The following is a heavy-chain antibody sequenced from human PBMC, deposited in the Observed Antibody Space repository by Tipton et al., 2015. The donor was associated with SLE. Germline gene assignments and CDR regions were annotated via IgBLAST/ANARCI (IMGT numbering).Heavy chain of an antibody. V-gene: IGHV3-21*03. D-gene: IGHD3-22*01. J-gene: IGHJ6*02. CDR2: ISSNYI. CDR3: ARADDSSGYYLHYYYGMDV. CDR1: GFTFSTYS. Sequence: SLRLSCAASGFTFSTYSMNWVRQAPGKGLEWVSAISSNYIFYADSVKGRFTISRDNAKNSLYLQMNSLTAEDTGVYYCARADDSSGYYLHYYYGMDVWGQGTTVTVSS.